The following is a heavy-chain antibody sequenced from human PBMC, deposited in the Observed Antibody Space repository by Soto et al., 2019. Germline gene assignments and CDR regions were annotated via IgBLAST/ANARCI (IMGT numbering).Heavy chain of an antibody. CDR3: ARSVFP. CDR2: IYYSGST. Sequence: PSETLSLTCTVSGGSISSGGYYWTWIRQHPGKGLEWIGYIYYSGSTYYNPSLKSRITISVDTTKNQYSLKQRSVTAADTAVYYCARSVFPWGQGTLVTVS. J-gene: IGHJ5*02. CDR1: GGSISSGGYY. V-gene: IGHV4-31*03.